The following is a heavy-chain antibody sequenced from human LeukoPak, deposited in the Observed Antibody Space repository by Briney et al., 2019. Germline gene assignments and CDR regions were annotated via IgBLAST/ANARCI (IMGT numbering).Heavy chain of an antibody. V-gene: IGHV3-53*01. Sequence: GGSLRLSCVASGFTVSSNYMSWVRQAPGKGLEWVSVIYSGGSTYYADSVKGRFTISRDNSENTVYLQMSSLRAGDTAVYYCARDSDYYAFTYWGQGTLVTVSS. CDR2: IYSGGST. J-gene: IGHJ4*02. CDR3: ARDSDYYAFTY. D-gene: IGHD1-26*01. CDR1: GFTVSSNY.